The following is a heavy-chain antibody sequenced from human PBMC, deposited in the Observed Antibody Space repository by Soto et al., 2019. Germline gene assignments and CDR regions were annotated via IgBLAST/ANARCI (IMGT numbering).Heavy chain of an antibody. Sequence: GGSLRLPCAASGFTFSSYAMSWVRKAPGKGLEWVSAISGSGGSTYYADSVKGRFTISRDNSKNTLYLQMNSLRAEDTAVYYCAKWVAQKYYFDYWGQGTLVTVSS. CDR3: AKWVAQKYYFDY. CDR1: GFTFSSYA. CDR2: ISGSGGST. D-gene: IGHD2-15*01. V-gene: IGHV3-23*01. J-gene: IGHJ4*02.